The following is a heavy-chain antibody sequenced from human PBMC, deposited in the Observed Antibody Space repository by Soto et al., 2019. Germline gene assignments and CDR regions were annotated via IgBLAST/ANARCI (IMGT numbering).Heavy chain of an antibody. CDR1: GGTFSSYA. J-gene: IGHJ4*02. Sequence: QVQLVQSGAEVKKPGSSVKVSCKASGGTFSSYAISWVRQAPGQVLEWLGGIIPIFGTANYAQKFRGRVTITADEATSTAYMELSSLSSEDTAVYYCARSWELRSEFDYWGQGTMFLVAS. D-gene: IGHD1-26*01. CDR2: IIPIFGTA. V-gene: IGHV1-69*01. CDR3: ARSWELRSEFDY.